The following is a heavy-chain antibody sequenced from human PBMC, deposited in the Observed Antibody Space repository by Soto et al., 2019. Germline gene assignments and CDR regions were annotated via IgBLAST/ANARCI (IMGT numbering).Heavy chain of an antibody. D-gene: IGHD1-7*01. V-gene: IGHV3-23*01. CDR3: AKATWNYGDAFDI. Sequence: PGGSLRLSCAASGFTFSSYDMSWVRQAPGKGLEWVSAISAGGGSTYYADSVKGRFTISRDSSKNTLYLQMNSLGAEDTALYYCAKATWNYGDAFDIWGQGTMVTVSS. CDR2: ISAGGGST. J-gene: IGHJ3*02. CDR1: GFTFSSYD.